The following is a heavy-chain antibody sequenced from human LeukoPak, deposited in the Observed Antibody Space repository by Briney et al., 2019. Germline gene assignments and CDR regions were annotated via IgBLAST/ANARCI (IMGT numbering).Heavy chain of an antibody. Sequence: GGSLRLSCAASGFTFSSYWMSWVRQAPGKGLEWVATIKEDGSEKYYVDSVQGRFTISRDNAQNSLYLQMGSLRAEDMAVYYCARAPSWELQGWYFDLWGRGTLVTVSS. CDR2: IKEDGSEK. V-gene: IGHV3-7*01. D-gene: IGHD1-26*01. CDR3: ARAPSWELQGWYFDL. J-gene: IGHJ2*01. CDR1: GFTFSSYW.